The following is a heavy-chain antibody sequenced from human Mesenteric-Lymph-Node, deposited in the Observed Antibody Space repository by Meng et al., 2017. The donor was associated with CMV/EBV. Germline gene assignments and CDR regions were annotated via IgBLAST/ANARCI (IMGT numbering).Heavy chain of an antibody. V-gene: IGHV3-21*01. CDR3: ARMSAPYDHHDH. J-gene: IGHJ4*02. CDR1: GFTFSSYS. Sequence: GGSLRLSCAASGFTFSSYSMNWVRQAPGKGLEWVSSISSSSSYIYYADSVKGRFTISRDNAKNSLYLQMNSLRAEDTAVYYCARMSAPYDHHDHWGQGTLVTVSS. D-gene: IGHD1-1*01. CDR2: ISSSSSYI.